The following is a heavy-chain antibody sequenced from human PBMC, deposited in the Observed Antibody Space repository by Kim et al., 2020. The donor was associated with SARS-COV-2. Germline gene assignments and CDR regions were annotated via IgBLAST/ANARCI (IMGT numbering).Heavy chain of an antibody. V-gene: IGHV3-7*01. J-gene: IGHJ4*02. Sequence: GGSLRLSCAASGFTFSGYWMSWVRQAPEKGLEWVANIKEDGSERYYVDSVKGRFTISRDNAKNSLHLQMNSLRAEDTAVYYCARAGSSWFDYWGQGTLV. CDR2: IKEDGSER. CDR1: GFTFSGYW. CDR3: ARAGSSWFDY. D-gene: IGHD6-13*01.